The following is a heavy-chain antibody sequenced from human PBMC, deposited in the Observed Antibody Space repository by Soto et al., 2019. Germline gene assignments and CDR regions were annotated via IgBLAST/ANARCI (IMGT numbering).Heavy chain of an antibody. CDR1: GFTFSSYS. J-gene: IGHJ3*02. V-gene: IGHV3-48*02. D-gene: IGHD1-26*01. Sequence: GGSLRLSCAASGFTFSSYSMNWVRQAPGKGLEWVSYISSSSSTIYYADSVKGRFTISRDNAKNSLYLQMNSLRDEDTAVYYCARDWATYSGSYDAFDIWGQGTMVTVSS. CDR3: ARDWATYSGSYDAFDI. CDR2: ISSSSSTI.